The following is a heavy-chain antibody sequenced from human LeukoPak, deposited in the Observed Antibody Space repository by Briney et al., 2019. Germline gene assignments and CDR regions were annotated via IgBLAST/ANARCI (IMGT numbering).Heavy chain of an antibody. D-gene: IGHD3-22*01. Sequence: GGSLRLSCAASGFTFSSYAMSWVRQAPGKGLEWVANIKQDGSEKYYVDSVKGRFTISRDNAKNSLYLQMNSLRAEDTAVYYCARGVTMIVVVITGYYFDYWGQGTLVTVSS. CDR2: IKQDGSEK. V-gene: IGHV3-7*01. CDR1: GFTFSSYA. J-gene: IGHJ4*02. CDR3: ARGVTMIVVVITGYYFDY.